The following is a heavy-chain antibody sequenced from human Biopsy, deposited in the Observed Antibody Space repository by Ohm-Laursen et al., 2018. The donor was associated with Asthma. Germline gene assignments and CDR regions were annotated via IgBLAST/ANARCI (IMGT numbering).Heavy chain of an antibody. V-gene: IGHV3-30*18. CDR3: AKRRGYSDLTDFDH. D-gene: IGHD3-3*01. CDR2: VSYDGGVA. Sequence: SLRLSCTASGFTFRDYYMTWIRQAPGKVLEWVAVVSYDGGVAHYADSMKGRFTISRDNAKSTLYLQMNRLRTDDTAVYYCAKRRGYSDLTDFDHWGQGTLVTVSS. CDR1: GFTFRDYY. J-gene: IGHJ4*02.